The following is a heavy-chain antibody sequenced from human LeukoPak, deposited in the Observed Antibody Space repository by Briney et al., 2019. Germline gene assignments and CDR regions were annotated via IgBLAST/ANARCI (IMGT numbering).Heavy chain of an antibody. CDR2: ISSSGSTI. J-gene: IGHJ4*02. CDR1: GFTFSSHS. D-gene: IGHD5-18*01. V-gene: IGHV3-48*04. Sequence: PGGSLRLSCAASGFTFSSHSMNWVRQAPGKGLEWVSYISSSGSTIYYADSVEGRFTISRDNAKNSLYLQMNSLRAEDTAVYYCARARGYSYGYEVYFDYWGQGTLVTVSS. CDR3: ARARGYSYGYEVYFDY.